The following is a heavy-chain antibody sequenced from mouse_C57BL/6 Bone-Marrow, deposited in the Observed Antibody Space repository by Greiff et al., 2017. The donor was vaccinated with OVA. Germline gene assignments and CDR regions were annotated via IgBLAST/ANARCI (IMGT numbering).Heavy chain of an antibody. J-gene: IGHJ4*01. V-gene: IGHV8-12*01. CDR1: GFSLSTSGMG. CDR2: IYWDDDK. D-gene: IGHD2-2*01. Sequence: QVQLKESGPGILQSSQTLSLTCSFSGFSLSTSGMGVSWIRQPSGKGLEWLAHIYWDDDKRYNPSLKSRLTISKDTSRNQVFLKITNVDTADTATYYCARILWPRQDAMDYWGQGTSVTVSS. CDR3: ARILWPRQDAMDY.